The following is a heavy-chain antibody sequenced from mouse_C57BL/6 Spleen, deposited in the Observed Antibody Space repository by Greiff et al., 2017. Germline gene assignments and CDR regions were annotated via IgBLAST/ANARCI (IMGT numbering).Heavy chain of an antibody. CDR3: ASLYGYDGYYAMDY. J-gene: IGHJ4*01. D-gene: IGHD2-2*01. CDR1: GYTFTSYW. CDR2: ITTSSGYT. V-gene: IGHV1-7*01. Sequence: QVQLQQSGAELVKPGASVKLSCKASGYTFTSYWMHWVKQRPGQGLEWIGYITTSSGYTKYNQKFKDKATLTADKSSSTAYMQLSSLTYEASAVYYSASLYGYDGYYAMDYWGQGTSVTVSS.